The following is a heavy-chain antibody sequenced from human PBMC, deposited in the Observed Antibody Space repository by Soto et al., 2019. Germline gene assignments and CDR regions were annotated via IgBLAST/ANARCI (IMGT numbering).Heavy chain of an antibody. J-gene: IGHJ4*02. V-gene: IGHV4-31*03. CDR1: GDSITGGPYY. Sequence: QVQLRESGPGLVEPSQTLSLTCTVSGDSITGGPYYWGWIRQRPGKGLEWNAFIDDGGGAHYNPSLKIRLTISIDTSKNQFFLRLNSVTAADTAVYYCAKVHVAGARGDAGYFDYWGQGTPVIVSS. CDR2: IDDGGGA. CDR3: AKVHVAGARGDAGYFDY. D-gene: IGHD6-19*01.